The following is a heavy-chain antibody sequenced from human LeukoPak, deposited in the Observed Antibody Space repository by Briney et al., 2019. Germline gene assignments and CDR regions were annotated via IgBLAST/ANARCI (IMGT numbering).Heavy chain of an antibody. J-gene: IGHJ4*02. D-gene: IGHD2-21*02. Sequence: GESLKISCKGSGYSFTSYWIGWVRQMPGKGLEWMGIIYPGDSDTRYSPSFQGQVSISADKSISTAYLQWSSLKASDTAMYYCARRSARDYCGGDCSSFDYWGQGTLVTVSS. CDR1: GYSFTSYW. CDR2: IYPGDSDT. V-gene: IGHV5-51*01. CDR3: ARRSARDYCGGDCSSFDY.